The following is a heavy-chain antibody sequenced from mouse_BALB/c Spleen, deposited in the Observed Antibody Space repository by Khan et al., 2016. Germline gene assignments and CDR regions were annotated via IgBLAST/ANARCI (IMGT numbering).Heavy chain of an antibody. V-gene: IGHV14-3*02. CDR2: IDPANGNT. J-gene: IGHJ4*01. CDR3: ARSWGLRIYDARDY. CDR1: GFNINDTY. D-gene: IGHD2-4*01. Sequence: VQLQQPGAELVKPGASVKLSCTASGFNINDTYMHWVKQRPEQGLEWIGRIDPANGNTKYDPKFQGKATITADTSSNTAYLQPRILTSEATAVYNCARSWGLRIYDARDYWGQGTSGTVSA.